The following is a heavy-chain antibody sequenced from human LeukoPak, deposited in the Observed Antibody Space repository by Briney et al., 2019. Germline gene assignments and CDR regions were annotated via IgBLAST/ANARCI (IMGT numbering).Heavy chain of an antibody. D-gene: IGHD3-22*01. CDR3: ARVPDYYDSSGSQYYYYGMDV. CDR1: GGSFSGYY. V-gene: IGHV4-34*01. J-gene: IGHJ6*02. Sequence: PSETLSLTCAVYGGSFSGYYWSWIRQPPGKGLEWIGEINHSGSTNYSPSLKSRVTISVDTSKNQFSLKLSSVTAADTAVYYCARVPDYYDSSGSQYYYYGMDVWGQGTTVTVSS. CDR2: INHSGST.